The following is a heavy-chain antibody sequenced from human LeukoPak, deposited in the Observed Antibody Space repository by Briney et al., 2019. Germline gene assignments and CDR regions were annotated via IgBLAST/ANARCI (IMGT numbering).Heavy chain of an antibody. CDR3: ARDRYDSSGYYLYYFDY. J-gene: IGHJ4*02. Sequence: SETLSLTCTVSGGSISSYYWSWIRQPAAKGLEWIGRIYTSGSTNYNPSLKSRVTMSVDTSKNQFSLKLSSVTAADTAVYYCARDRYDSSGYYLYYFDYWGQGTLVTVSS. D-gene: IGHD3-22*01. CDR1: GGSISSYY. CDR2: IYTSGST. V-gene: IGHV4-4*07.